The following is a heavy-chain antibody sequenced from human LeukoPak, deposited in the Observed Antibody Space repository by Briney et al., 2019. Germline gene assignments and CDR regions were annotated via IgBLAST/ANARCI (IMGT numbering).Heavy chain of an antibody. CDR2: IYTSGST. V-gene: IGHV4-4*07. J-gene: IGHJ4*02. CDR1: GGSNSSYY. Sequence: SETLSLTSTVSGGSNSSYYWNWIRQPAGKGLEWIGRIYTSGSTNYNPSLKSRVSMSVDTSKNQFSLKLSSVTAADTAVYYCARGKVVAGTPGQNSWDSWGQGTLVTVSS. D-gene: IGHD6-19*01. CDR3: ARGKVVAGTPGQNSWDS.